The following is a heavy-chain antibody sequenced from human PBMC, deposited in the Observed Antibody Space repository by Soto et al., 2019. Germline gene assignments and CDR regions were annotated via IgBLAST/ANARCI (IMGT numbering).Heavy chain of an antibody. D-gene: IGHD2-8*01. CDR2: TYYRSKWYN. Sequence: QSQTLSLTCAISGDSVSSNSAAWNWIRQSPSRGLEWLGRTYYRSKWYNDYAVSVKSRITINPDTSKNQFSLQLNSVTPEDTAVYYCARDIYCTNGVCYPSDAFDIWGQGTMVTVSS. V-gene: IGHV6-1*01. J-gene: IGHJ3*02. CDR1: GDSVSSNSAA. CDR3: ARDIYCTNGVCYPSDAFDI.